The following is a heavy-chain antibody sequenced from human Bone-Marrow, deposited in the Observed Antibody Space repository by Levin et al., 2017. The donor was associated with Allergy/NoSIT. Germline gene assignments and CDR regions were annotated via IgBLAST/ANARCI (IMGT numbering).Heavy chain of an antibody. CDR2: ISAYNGNT. V-gene: IGHV1-18*01. D-gene: IGHD2-2*01. J-gene: IGHJ4*02. CDR1: GYTFTSYG. CDR3: ASCRSGTGLPATNY. Sequence: ASVKVSCKASGYTFTSYGISWVRQAPGQGLEWMGWISAYNGNTNYAQKLQGRVTMTTDTSTSTAYMELRSLRSDDTAVYYCASCRSGTGLPATNYWGQGTLVTVSS.